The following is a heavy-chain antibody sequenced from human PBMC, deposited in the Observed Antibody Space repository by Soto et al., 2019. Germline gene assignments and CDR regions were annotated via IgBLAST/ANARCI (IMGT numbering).Heavy chain of an antibody. V-gene: IGHV3-30*18. D-gene: IGHD3-3*01. CDR1: GFSFSSYA. CDR3: AKELASGDFWRGLEY. CDR2: ISHDGNIK. Sequence: QVQLVESGGGVVQPGRSLRLSCAASGFSFSSYAMHWVRQAPGKGLEWVAIISHDGNIKRYADLVEGRFIVFRDNSNNSLLLQMESLKTDDTAVYYCAKELASGDFWRGLEYWGQGTLVTVAS. J-gene: IGHJ4*02.